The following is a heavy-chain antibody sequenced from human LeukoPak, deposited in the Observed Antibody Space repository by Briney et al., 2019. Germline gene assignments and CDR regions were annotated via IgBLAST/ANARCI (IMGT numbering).Heavy chain of an antibody. CDR1: GFTFSWYG. J-gene: IGHJ4*02. D-gene: IGHD2-21*02. V-gene: IGHV3-64D*06. CDR2: ISKNGGNT. CDR3: VKDLSDRDVDY. Sequence: PGGSLRLSCLGSGFTFSWYGMNWVRQTPGRGLEYVSAISKNGGNTYYVDSVKGRFTISRDNSKNTLYLQMNSLRVEDTAVHFCVKDLSDRDVDYWGQGTLVTVSS.